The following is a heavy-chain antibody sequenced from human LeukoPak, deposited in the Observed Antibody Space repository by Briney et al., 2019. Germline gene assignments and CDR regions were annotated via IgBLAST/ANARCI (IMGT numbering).Heavy chain of an antibody. CDR3: ARHRGEYFQD. CDR1: GGSINNYY. CDR2: IYSSGNT. V-gene: IGHV4-4*07. D-gene: IGHD3-10*01. Sequence: SETLSLTCTVSGGSINNYYWTWIRQPAGKGLEWIGRIYSSGNTNYNPSLKSRVTMSVDTSKNQFSLKMSSVTAADTAVYYCARHRGEYFQDWGQGTLVTVSS. J-gene: IGHJ1*01.